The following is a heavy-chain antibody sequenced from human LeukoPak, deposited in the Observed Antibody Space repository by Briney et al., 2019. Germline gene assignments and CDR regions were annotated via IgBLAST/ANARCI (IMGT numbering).Heavy chain of an antibody. V-gene: IGHV1-18*01. CDR1: GYTFTSYG. D-gene: IGHD3-22*01. Sequence: ASVKVSCKASGYTFTSYGISWVRQAPGQGLEWMGWISAYNGNTNYAQKLQGRVTMTEDTSTDTAYMELSSLRSEDTAVYYCATDSSGYQGAFDIWGQGTMVTVSS. J-gene: IGHJ3*02. CDR3: ATDSSGYQGAFDI. CDR2: ISAYNGNT.